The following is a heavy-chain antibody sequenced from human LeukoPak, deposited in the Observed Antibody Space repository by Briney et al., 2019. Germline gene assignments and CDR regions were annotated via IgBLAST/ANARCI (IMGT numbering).Heavy chain of an antibody. J-gene: IGHJ5*02. Sequence: GGSLRLSCAASGFTVSSNYMSWVRQAPGKGLEWVSVIYSGGSTYYADSVKGRFTISRDNSKNTLYLQMSSLRAEDTAVYYCARVDYGDYLSWFDPWGQGTLVTVSS. CDR3: ARVDYGDYLSWFDP. CDR1: GFTVSSNY. D-gene: IGHD4-17*01. CDR2: IYSGGST. V-gene: IGHV3-66*01.